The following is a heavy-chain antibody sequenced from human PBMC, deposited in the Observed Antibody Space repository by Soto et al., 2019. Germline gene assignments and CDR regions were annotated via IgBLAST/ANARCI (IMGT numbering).Heavy chain of an antibody. CDR2: IYYSGST. D-gene: IGHD5-18*01. CDR1: GGSVSSGSYY. J-gene: IGHJ5*02. Sequence: PSETLSLTCTVSGGSVSSGSYYWSWIRQPPGKGLEWIGYIYYSGSTNYNPSLKSRVTISVDTSKNQFSLKLGSVTAADTAVYYCARSHSYGNMGFDPWGQGTLVTVSS. V-gene: IGHV4-61*01. CDR3: ARSHSYGNMGFDP.